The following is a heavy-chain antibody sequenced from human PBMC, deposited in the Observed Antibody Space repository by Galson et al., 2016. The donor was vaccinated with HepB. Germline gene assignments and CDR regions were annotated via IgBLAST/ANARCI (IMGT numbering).Heavy chain of an antibody. Sequence: SLRLSCAASGFTFSSAWMSWVRQAPGKGLEWVGRIKSKTAGGATDYATPVEGRFTISRDDSKNTLYLQMNNLRAEDTGIYYFTTINWKGHFDYWGQGTLVTVSS. CDR2: IKSKTAGGAT. V-gene: IGHV3-15*01. D-gene: IGHD1-20*01. J-gene: IGHJ4*02. CDR3: TTINWKGHFDY. CDR1: GFTFSSAW.